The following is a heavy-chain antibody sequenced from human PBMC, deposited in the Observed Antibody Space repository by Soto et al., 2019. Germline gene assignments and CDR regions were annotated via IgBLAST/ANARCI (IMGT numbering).Heavy chain of an antibody. V-gene: IGHV3-23*01. CDR2: ISGSGSGR. J-gene: IGHJ6*02. D-gene: IGHD1-26*01. CDR3: AKVGEEYYYGMDV. CDR1: GFTFSSYG. Sequence: EVQLLESGGGLVQPGGSLRLSCAASGFTFSSYGMSWVRQAPGKGLEWVSNISGSGSGRYYADSVKGRFTISRDNSKNTLYLQMNSLRAEDTAVYYCAKVGEEYYYGMDVWGQGTTVTVSS.